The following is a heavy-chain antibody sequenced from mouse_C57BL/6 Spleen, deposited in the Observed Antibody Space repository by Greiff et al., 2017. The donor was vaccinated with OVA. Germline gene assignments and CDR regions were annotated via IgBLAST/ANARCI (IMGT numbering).Heavy chain of an antibody. CDR3: TTVSYYYGSSYGY. Sequence: VQLQQSGAGLVRPGASVKLSCTASGFNIKDYYMHWVKQRPEQGLEWIGRIDPEDGDTEYAPKFQGKATMTADTSSNTAYLQLSSLTSEDTAVYYCTTVSYYYGSSYGYWGQGTTLTVSS. J-gene: IGHJ2*01. V-gene: IGHV14-1*01. CDR2: IDPEDGDT. CDR1: GFNIKDYY. D-gene: IGHD1-1*01.